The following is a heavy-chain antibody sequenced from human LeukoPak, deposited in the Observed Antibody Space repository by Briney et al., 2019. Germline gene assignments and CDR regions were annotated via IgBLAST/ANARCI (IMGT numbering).Heavy chain of an antibody. CDR2: ISAGDGNT. D-gene: IGHD2-2*02. Sequence: SGGSLRLSCAASGFTFSNYAMSWVRQAPGKGLEWVSTISAGDGNTYYADSVQGRFTFSRDNSRNTLYLQMNSLRAEDTAIYYCAKGIYCTSTNCYTPSDHWGQGTLVTVSS. V-gene: IGHV3-23*01. CDR1: GFTFSNYA. CDR3: AKGIYCTSTNCYTPSDH. J-gene: IGHJ4*02.